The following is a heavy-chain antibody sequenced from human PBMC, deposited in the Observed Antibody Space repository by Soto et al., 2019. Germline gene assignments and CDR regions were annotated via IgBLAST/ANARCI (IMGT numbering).Heavy chain of an antibody. CDR2: INVDGSNT. V-gene: IGHV3-74*01. CDR1: GFAFSTYW. J-gene: IGHJ5*01. Sequence: HPGGSLRLSCAASGFAFSTYWMHWVRQAPGKGLQWVSRINVDGSNTYYADSVKGRFTISRDNSKNMVYLQMNSLRAEDTALYYCAKDPMGSYRPFYSWGQGTLVTVSS. CDR3: AKDPMGSYRPFYS. D-gene: IGHD3-16*02.